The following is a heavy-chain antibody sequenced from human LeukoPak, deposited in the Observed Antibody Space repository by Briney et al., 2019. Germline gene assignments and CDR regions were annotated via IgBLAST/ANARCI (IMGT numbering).Heavy chain of an antibody. CDR2: ITSNGAGT. D-gene: IGHD3-22*01. V-gene: IGHV3-53*01. CDR1: GFTVSSNY. J-gene: IGHJ4*02. CDR3: AKDRPNYHESNGHYYRPNGDY. Sequence: PGGSLRLSCAASGFTVSSNYMSWVHQAPGKGLEWVSSITSNGAGTFYADSVNDRFTISRDNSKNTLYLQMSRLRAEDTAMYYCAKDRPNYHESNGHYYRPNGDYWGQGTLVTVSS.